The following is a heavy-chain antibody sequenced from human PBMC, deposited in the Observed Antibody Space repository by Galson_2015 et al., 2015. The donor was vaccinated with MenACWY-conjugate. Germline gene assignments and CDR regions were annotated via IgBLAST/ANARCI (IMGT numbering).Heavy chain of an antibody. J-gene: IGHJ1*01. Sequence: SLRLSCAASGFTFNNYAMNWLRQAPGKGLEWLSVISDRGTYTAYADSVKGRFAISRDNSKDTVFLQMTSLGVEDTAVYFCGKDNVADTAMLIERWGQGALVSVSS. D-gene: IGHD5-18*01. CDR1: GFTFNNYA. V-gene: IGHV3-23*01. CDR2: ISDRGTYT. CDR3: GKDNVADTAMLIER.